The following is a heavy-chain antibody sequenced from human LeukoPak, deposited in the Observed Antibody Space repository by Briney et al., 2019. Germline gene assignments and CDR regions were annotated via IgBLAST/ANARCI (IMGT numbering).Heavy chain of an antibody. Sequence: SQTLSLTCAISGDSVSSNSAAWNWIRQSPSTGLEWLGRTYYRSRWYNDYAESVKRRISINADTSKNQVSLQLNSVAPEDTAVYYCARATRIGYRTHNWFDPWGQGTLVTVSS. CDR2: TYYRSRWYN. V-gene: IGHV6-1*01. D-gene: IGHD5-12*01. CDR1: GDSVSSNSAA. J-gene: IGHJ5*02. CDR3: ARATRIGYRTHNWFDP.